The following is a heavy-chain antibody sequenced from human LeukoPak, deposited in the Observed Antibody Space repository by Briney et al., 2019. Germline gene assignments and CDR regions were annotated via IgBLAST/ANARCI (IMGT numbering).Heavy chain of an antibody. CDR3: TRERNPVVTPGTLSDA. D-gene: IGHD4-23*01. CDR1: GYSISSGYY. J-gene: IGHJ4*02. Sequence: KTSETLCLTCAVSGYSISSGYYWGWLRQPPGKGLEWIGIIYHGGSTYSNPSLKRRVTISVDTSKNPFSLKMSSVTAAETAVYYCTRERNPVVTPGTLSDAGGQGTLVTVSS. CDR2: IYHGGST. V-gene: IGHV4-38-2*02.